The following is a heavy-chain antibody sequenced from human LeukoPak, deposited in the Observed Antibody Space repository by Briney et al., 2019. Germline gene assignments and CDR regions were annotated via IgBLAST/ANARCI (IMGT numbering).Heavy chain of an antibody. CDR2: INPNSGGT. CDR3: ARDQATAQDGYNTVFDY. D-gene: IGHD5-24*01. J-gene: IGHJ4*02. Sequence: ASVKVCCNAAGYTFTGYYMHWVRQAPGQGLEWMGWINPNSGGTNYAQKFQGRVTMTRDTSISTAYMELSRLRSDDTAVYYCARDQATAQDGYNTVFDYWGQGTLVTVSS. V-gene: IGHV1-2*02. CDR1: GYTFTGYY.